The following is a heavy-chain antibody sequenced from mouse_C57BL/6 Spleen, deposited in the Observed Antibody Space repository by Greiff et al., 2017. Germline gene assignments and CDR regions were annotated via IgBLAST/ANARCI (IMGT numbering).Heavy chain of an antibody. Sequence: QVQLQQSGPELVKPGASVKISCKASGYTFTDYCINWVKQRPGQGLEWIGRIYPGSGNTKYNEKFKGKATLTVDTSSSTAYMQLSSLTSEDSAFYFCAHYYGFYFGCRGTGTTLTVST. CDR1: GYTFTDYC. CDR2: IYPGSGNT. V-gene: IGHV1-84*01. J-gene: IGHJ2*01. CDR3: AHYYGFYFGC. D-gene: IGHD1-2*01.